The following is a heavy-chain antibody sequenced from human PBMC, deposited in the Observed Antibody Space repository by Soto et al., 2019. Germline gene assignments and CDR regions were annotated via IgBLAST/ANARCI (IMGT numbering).Heavy chain of an antibody. Sequence: GASVKVSCKASGYTFASYYMHWVRQAPGQGLEWMGIINPSGGSTSYAQKFQGRVTMTRDTSTSTVYMELSSLRSEDTAVYYCARDIAAAANYYYYGMDVWGQGTTVTVS. CDR2: INPSGGST. CDR3: ARDIAAAANYYYYGMDV. V-gene: IGHV1-46*01. D-gene: IGHD6-13*01. J-gene: IGHJ6*02. CDR1: GYTFASYY.